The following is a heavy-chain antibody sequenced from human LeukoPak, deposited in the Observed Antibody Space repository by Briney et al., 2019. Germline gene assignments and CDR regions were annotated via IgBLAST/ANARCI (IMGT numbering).Heavy chain of an antibody. J-gene: IGHJ3*02. CDR2: INPNSGGT. Sequence: ASVKVSCKAFGYTFTDYYIHWVRQAPGQGLEWMGWINPNSGGTNYAQKFQGRVTMTRDTSISTAYMELSRLRSDDTAVYYCARVYCGGDCYYDAFDIWGQGTMVTVSS. CDR1: GYTFTDYY. CDR3: ARVYCGGDCYYDAFDI. V-gene: IGHV1-2*02. D-gene: IGHD2-21*02.